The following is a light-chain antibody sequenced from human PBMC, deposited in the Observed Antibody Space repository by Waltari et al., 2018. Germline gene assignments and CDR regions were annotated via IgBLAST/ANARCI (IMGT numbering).Light chain of an antibody. CDR2: GAS. CDR1: QSVSSN. CDR3: QQYNNWPWT. Sequence: EIVITQSPATLSVSPGESATLSCRASQSVSSNLAWYQQKPGQAPRLLIYGASTRATGIPARFSGSGSGTEFTLTISSMQSEDFAVYYWQQYNNWPWTFGQGTKVEIK. J-gene: IGKJ1*01. V-gene: IGKV3-15*01.